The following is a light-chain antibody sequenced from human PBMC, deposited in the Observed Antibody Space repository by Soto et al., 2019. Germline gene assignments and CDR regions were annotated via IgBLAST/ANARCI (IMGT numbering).Light chain of an antibody. V-gene: IGKV3-20*01. Sequence: EIVLTQSPATLSLSPGEGATLSCRASQSVGSYLAWYQQKPGQAPRLLIYGASSRATGIPDRFSGSGSGTDFTLTISRLEPEDFAVYYCQQYGRSPPYTFGQGTKLEIK. J-gene: IGKJ2*01. CDR3: QQYGRSPPYT. CDR2: GAS. CDR1: QSVGSY.